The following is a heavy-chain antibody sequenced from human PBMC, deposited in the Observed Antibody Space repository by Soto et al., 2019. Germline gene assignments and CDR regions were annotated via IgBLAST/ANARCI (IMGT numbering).Heavy chain of an antibody. CDR2: IKQDGSEK. CDR3: ARSRSTNAYYYYYMDV. Sequence: PGGSLRLSCAASGFTFSSYWMSWVRQAPGKGLEWVANIKQDGSEKYYVDSVKGRFTISRDNAKNSLYLQMNSLRAEDTAVYYCARSRSTNAYYYYYMDVWGKGTTVTVSS. CDR1: GFTFSSYW. J-gene: IGHJ6*03. D-gene: IGHD2-2*01. V-gene: IGHV3-7*01.